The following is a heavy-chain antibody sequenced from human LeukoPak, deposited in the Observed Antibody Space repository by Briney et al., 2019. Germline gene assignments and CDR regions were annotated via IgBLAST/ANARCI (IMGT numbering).Heavy chain of an antibody. Sequence: TSETLSLTCAVYGGSFSGYYWSWIRQPPGKGLEWIGEINHSGSTNYNPSLKSRVTISVDTSKNQFSLKLSSVTAADTAVYYCARRRGAAAGTHYYYYYYMDVWGKGTTVTVSS. CDR3: ARRRGAAAGTHYYYYYYMDV. CDR2: INHSGST. V-gene: IGHV4-34*01. D-gene: IGHD6-13*01. J-gene: IGHJ6*03. CDR1: GGSFSGYY.